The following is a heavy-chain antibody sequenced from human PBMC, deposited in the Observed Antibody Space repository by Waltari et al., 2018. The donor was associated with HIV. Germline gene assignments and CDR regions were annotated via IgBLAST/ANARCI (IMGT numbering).Heavy chain of an antibody. J-gene: IGHJ4*02. V-gene: IGHV3-74*01. CDR3: ARASHYIEFSTFDGDYYFDF. Sequence: VQLVESGGGALKTGGYLRLPCAAPGFSCRNHWMDWDGNGPGKGLVWGARINSDGSSRNYADAVKGRFVISRDNARNTVYLQLNNLKVEDTAVYFCARASHYIEFSTFDGDYYFDFWGRGTRVAVSS. D-gene: IGHD3-3*02. CDR1: GFSCRNHW. CDR2: INSDGSSR.